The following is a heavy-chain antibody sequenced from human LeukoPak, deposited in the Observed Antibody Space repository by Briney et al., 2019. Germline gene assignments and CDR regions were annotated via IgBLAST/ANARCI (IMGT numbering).Heavy chain of an antibody. Sequence: SVPETCKASGGTFSSYAISWVRQAPGQGLEWMGGIIPIFGTANYAQKFQGRVTITADESTSTAYMELSSLRSEDTAVYYCAADYDILTGYYNGYFDYWGQGTLVTVSS. J-gene: IGHJ4*02. D-gene: IGHD3-9*01. CDR3: AADYDILTGYYNGYFDY. CDR2: IIPIFGTA. CDR1: GGTFSSYA. V-gene: IGHV1-69*13.